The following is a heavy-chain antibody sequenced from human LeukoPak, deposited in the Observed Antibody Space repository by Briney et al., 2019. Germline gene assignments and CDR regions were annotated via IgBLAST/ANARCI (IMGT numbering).Heavy chain of an antibody. D-gene: IGHD6-19*01. Sequence: GESLKISCKGSGYSFTSYWIGWVRQMPGKGLEWMGIIYPGDSDTRYSPSLQGQVTISADKSISTAYLQWSSLKASDTAMYYCARRQPGIAVAGTNNWFDPWGQGTLVTVSS. J-gene: IGHJ5*02. CDR1: GYSFTSYW. V-gene: IGHV5-51*01. CDR2: IYPGDSDT. CDR3: ARRQPGIAVAGTNNWFDP.